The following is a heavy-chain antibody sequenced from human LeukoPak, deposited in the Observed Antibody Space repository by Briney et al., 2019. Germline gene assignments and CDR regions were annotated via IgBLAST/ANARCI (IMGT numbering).Heavy chain of an antibody. J-gene: IGHJ4*02. CDR3: ARVPQEATYFN. CDR1: GFTFSSYS. D-gene: IGHD2/OR15-2a*01. V-gene: IGHV3-21*06. CDR2: ISSGSNYI. Sequence: PGGSLRLSCAASGFTFSSYSMNWVRQAPGKGLEWVSSISSGSNYIYYADSVKGRFTISRDSARNSLYLQMNSLRAEDTAVYYCARVPQEATYFNWGQGTLVTVSS.